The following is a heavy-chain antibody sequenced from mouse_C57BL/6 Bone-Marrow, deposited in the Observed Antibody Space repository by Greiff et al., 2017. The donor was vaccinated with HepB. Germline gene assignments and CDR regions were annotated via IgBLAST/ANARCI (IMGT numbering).Heavy chain of an antibody. Sequence: EVQLQQSGPGLVKPSPSLSLSCSVSGYSITSGYYWNWIRQFPGNKLEWMGFISYDGSNNYNPSLKNPISITRDTSKNQFFLKLNSVTTEDTATYYCARGYYDYVSCFDYWGQGTTLTVSS. D-gene: IGHD2-4*01. J-gene: IGHJ2*01. CDR2: ISYDGSN. CDR3: ARGYYDYVSCFDY. CDR1: GYSITSGYY. V-gene: IGHV3-6*01.